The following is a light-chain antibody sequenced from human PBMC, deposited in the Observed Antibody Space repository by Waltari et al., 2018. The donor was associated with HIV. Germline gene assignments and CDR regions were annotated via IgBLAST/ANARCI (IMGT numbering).Light chain of an antibody. J-gene: IGLJ1*01. CDR2: DVS. V-gene: IGLV2-14*03. CDR1: SSDVGGYNY. Sequence: QSALPQPASVSGSPGQSITISCTGTSSDVGGYNYVSWYQQHPGKAPKLMIYDVSNRSSGVSNRFSGSKSGNTASLTISGLQAEDEADYYCSSYTSSSTLRVFGTGTKVTVL. CDR3: SSYTSSSTLRV.